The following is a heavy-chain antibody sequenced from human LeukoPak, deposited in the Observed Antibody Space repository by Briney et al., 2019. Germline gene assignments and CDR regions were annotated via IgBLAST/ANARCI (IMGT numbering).Heavy chain of an antibody. CDR1: GGSISYYY. CDR2: IYYSGST. D-gene: IGHD3-9*01. J-gene: IGHJ4*02. V-gene: IGHV4-59*01. CDR3: ARSLSLRYCDW. Sequence: SETLSLTCTVSGGSISYYYWSWIRQPPGKGPELIGYIYYSGSTNYNPSLKSRVTISVDTSKNQFSLKLSSVTAADTAVYFCARSLSLRYCDWWGPGTLVTVSS.